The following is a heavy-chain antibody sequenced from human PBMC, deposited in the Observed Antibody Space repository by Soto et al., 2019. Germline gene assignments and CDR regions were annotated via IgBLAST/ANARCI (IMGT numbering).Heavy chain of an antibody. CDR2: ISGSGSST. CDR3: AKSIEVAGQTRGEYYYFGLGD. V-gene: IGHV3-23*01. CDR1: GFTFSSYA. D-gene: IGHD6-19*01. J-gene: IGHJ6*02. Sequence: GGSLRLSCAASGFTFSSYAMSWVRQAPGKGLEWVSAISGSGSSTYYADSVKGRFTISRDNSNSTLYLQVNCVGAEDTAVFYCAKSIEVAGQTRGEYYYFGLGDWGEG.